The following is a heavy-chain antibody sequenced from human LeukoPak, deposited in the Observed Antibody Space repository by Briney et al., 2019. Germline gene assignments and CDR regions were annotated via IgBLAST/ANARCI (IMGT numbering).Heavy chain of an antibody. CDR3: SQGLLS. CDR2: ISYDGSKK. J-gene: IGHJ5*02. V-gene: IGHV3-30*02. CDR1: GFIFSISD. Sequence: QTGGSLRLSCAASGFIFSISDMHWVRQAPGKGLQWVAFISYDGSKKHCADSVQGRCTIPRDNSKNTLSLQLNSLRPDDTAVFYCSQGLLSWGQGTLLTVAA.